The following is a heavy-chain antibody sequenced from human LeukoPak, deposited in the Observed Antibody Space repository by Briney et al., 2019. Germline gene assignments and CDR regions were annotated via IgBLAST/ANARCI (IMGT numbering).Heavy chain of an antibody. CDR2: IYTSGST. J-gene: IGHJ4*02. CDR1: GGSISNYY. CDR3: ARATPTAMFDY. Sequence: MSSETLSLTCTVSGGSISNYYWSWIRQPAGKGLEWIGRIYTSGSTNYNPSLKSRVTMSVDTSKNQFSLKLSSLTAADTAVYYCARATPTAMFDYWGQGTLVTVSS. V-gene: IGHV4-4*07. D-gene: IGHD5-18*01.